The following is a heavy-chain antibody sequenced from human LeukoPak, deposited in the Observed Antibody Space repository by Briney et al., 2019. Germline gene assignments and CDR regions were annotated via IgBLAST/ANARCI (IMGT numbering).Heavy chain of an antibody. D-gene: IGHD1-26*01. CDR3: ATESSGALDY. V-gene: IGHV3-21*01. CDR2: IDTSSYT. Sequence: GGSLRLSCATSGFSFSSTSLNWVRQAPGKGQQYVSSIDTSSYTYYADSVKGRFTISRDNAKNSLYLQMNSLRAEDTSVYYCATESSGALDYWGQGTLVTVSS. CDR1: GFSFSSTS. J-gene: IGHJ4*02.